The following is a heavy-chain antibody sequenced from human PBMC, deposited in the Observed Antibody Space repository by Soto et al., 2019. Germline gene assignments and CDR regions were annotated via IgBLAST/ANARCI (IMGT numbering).Heavy chain of an antibody. CDR1: GDSVSSYSAA. D-gene: IGHD5-18*01. CDR2: TYYRSKWYY. J-gene: IGHJ4*02. V-gene: IGHV6-1*01. Sequence: SQTLSLTCAISGDSVSSYSAAWNWLRQSPSRGLEWLGRTYYRSKWYYDYAESVKSRVTINPDTSRNQFSLHLNSVTPDDTAVYFCAKGKHSKGNEYWGRGTLVTVSS. CDR3: AKGKHSKGNEY.